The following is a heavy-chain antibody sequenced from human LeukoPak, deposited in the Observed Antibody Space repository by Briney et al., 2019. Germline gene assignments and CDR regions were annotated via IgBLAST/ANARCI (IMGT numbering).Heavy chain of an antibody. Sequence: GESLKISCKGSGYSFTSYWIGWVRQMPGKGLEWMGIIYPGDSDTRYSPSFQGQVTISADKSISTAYLQWSSLKASDTAMYYCARQYSDIYCSSTSCYTFDYWGQGTLVTVSS. CDR1: GYSFTSYW. CDR3: ARQYSDIYCSSTSCYTFDY. V-gene: IGHV5-51*01. D-gene: IGHD2-2*02. J-gene: IGHJ4*02. CDR2: IYPGDSDT.